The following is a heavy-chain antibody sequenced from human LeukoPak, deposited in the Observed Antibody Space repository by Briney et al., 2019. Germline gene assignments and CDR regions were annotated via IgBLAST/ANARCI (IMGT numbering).Heavy chain of an antibody. V-gene: IGHV3-23*01. CDR2: ISGSGGST. J-gene: IGHJ4*02. D-gene: IGHD6-13*01. CDR1: GFTFSSYA. CDR3: AKRPATGNGY. Sequence: QSGGSLRLSCAASGFTFSSYAMSWVRQAPGKGLEWVSAISGSGGSTYYADSVQGRFTISRDNSKNTLYLQMNSLRAGDPAVYYCAKRPATGNGYWGQGTLVTVSS.